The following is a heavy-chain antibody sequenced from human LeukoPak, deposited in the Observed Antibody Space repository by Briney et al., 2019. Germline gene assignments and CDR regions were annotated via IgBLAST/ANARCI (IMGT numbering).Heavy chain of an antibody. CDR2: ISGSGGST. CDR1: GFTFSSYA. V-gene: IGHV3-23*01. Sequence: GGSLRLSCAASGFTFSSYAMSWVRQAPGKGLEWVSAISGSGGSTYYADSVKGRFTISRDNSKNTLYLQMSSLRAEDTAVYYCAKAYYDFWSGYFYYYYYYGMDVWGQGTTVTVSS. CDR3: AKAYYDFWSGYFYYYYYYGMDV. J-gene: IGHJ6*02. D-gene: IGHD3-3*01.